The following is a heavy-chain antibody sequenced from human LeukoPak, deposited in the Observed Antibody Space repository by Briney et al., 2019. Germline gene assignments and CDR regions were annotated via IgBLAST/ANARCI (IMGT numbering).Heavy chain of an antibody. CDR2: ISGSGGST. Sequence: GGSLRLSCAASGFTFSSYAMSWVRQAPGKGLEWVSSISGSGGSTYYADSVKGWFTISRDNSKNTLYLQMNSLRADDTAVYSCAKTKEGSVTTVNWFDPWGQGTLVTVSS. J-gene: IGHJ5*02. D-gene: IGHD4-11*01. CDR1: GFTFSSYA. CDR3: AKTKEGSVTTVNWFDP. V-gene: IGHV3-23*01.